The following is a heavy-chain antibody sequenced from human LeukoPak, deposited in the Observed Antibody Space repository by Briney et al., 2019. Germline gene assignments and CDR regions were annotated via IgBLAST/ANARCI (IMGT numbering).Heavy chain of an antibody. J-gene: IGHJ6*03. D-gene: IGHD3-3*01. V-gene: IGHV1-18*01. CDR1: GYTFTSYG. Sequence: ASVKVSCKASGYTFTSYGISWVRQAPGQGLEWMGWISAYNGNTNYAQKLQGRVTMTTDTSTSTAYMELRSLRSDDTAVYYCARGGDDFWSGYYDYYYYYMDVWGKGTTVTVSS. CDR2: ISAYNGNT. CDR3: ARGGDDFWSGYYDYYYYYMDV.